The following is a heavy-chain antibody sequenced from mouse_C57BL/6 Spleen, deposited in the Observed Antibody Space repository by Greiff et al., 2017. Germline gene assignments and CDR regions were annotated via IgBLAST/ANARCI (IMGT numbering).Heavy chain of an antibody. V-gene: IGHV1-53*01. D-gene: IGHD1-1*01. CDR3: ARRGGSSYGGFAY. CDR1: GYTFTRYW. J-gene: IGHJ3*01. CDR2: INPSNGGT. Sequence: QVHVKQPGTELVKPGASVKLSCKASGYTFTRYWMHWVKQRPGQGLEWIGNINPSNGGTNYNEKFKSKATLTVDKSSSTAYMQLSSLTSEDSAVYYCARRGGSSYGGFAYGGQGTLVTVSA.